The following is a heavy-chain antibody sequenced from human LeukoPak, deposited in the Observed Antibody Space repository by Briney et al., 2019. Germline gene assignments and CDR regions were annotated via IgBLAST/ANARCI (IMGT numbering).Heavy chain of an antibody. CDR1: GYSISSGYY. CDR3: ASLSGFVATIHTGPILAVPFDY. CDR2: IYHSGST. Sequence: PSETLSLTCTVSGYSISSGYYWGWIRPPPGKGLEWIGSIYHSGSTYYNPSLKSRVTISVDTSKNQFSLKLSSVTAADTAVYYCASLSGFVATIHTGPILAVPFDYWGQGTLVTVSS. J-gene: IGHJ4*02. V-gene: IGHV4-38-2*02. D-gene: IGHD5-12*01.